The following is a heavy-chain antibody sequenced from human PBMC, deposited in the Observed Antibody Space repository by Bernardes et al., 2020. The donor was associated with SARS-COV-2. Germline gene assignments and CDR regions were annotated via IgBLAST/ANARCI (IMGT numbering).Heavy chain of an antibody. Sequence: SLLPSCAASGFIFRRTAMTWVRQAPGQGLEWVSGISGSGGSTYYADSVKGRFTISRDNSNNTLYLEMNSLKAEDTAIYFCAKCIQGSYAMDVWGQGTTVTVSS. V-gene: IGHV3-23*01. CDR3: AKCIQGSYAMDV. J-gene: IGHJ6*02. CDR1: GFIFRRTA. CDR2: ISGSGGST. D-gene: IGHD5-18*01.